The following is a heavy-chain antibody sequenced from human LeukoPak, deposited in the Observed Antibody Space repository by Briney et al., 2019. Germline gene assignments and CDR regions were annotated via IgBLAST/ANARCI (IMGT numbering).Heavy chain of an antibody. CDR2: IIPILGIA. D-gene: IGHD3-3*01. J-gene: IGHJ4*02. CDR3: ARGRDYDFWSGYNSSPFDY. CDR1: GGTFSSYA. Sequence: ASVKVSCKASGGTFSSYAISWVRQAPGQGLEWMGRIIPILGIANYAQKFQGRVTITADKSTSTAYMELSSLRSEDTAVYYCARGRDYDFWSGYNSSPFDYWGQGTLVTVSS. V-gene: IGHV1-69*04.